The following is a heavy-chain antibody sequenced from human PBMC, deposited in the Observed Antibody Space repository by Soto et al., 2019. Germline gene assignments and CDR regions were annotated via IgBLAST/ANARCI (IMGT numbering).Heavy chain of an antibody. Sequence: SVKVSCKASGGTFSSYAISWVRQAPGQGLEWMGGIIPIFGTANYAQKFQGRVTITADKSTSTAYMELSSLRSEDTAVYYCARRGSYGPYNWFDPWGQGTLVTVSS. J-gene: IGHJ5*02. V-gene: IGHV1-69*06. CDR2: IIPIFGTA. D-gene: IGHD1-26*01. CDR1: GGTFSSYA. CDR3: ARRGSYGPYNWFDP.